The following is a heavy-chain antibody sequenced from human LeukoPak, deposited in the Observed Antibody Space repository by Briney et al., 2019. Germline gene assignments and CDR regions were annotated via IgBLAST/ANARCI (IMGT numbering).Heavy chain of an antibody. J-gene: IGHJ4*02. CDR3: ARDRAPHSSSWYGYFDY. CDR2: IIPIFGTA. V-gene: IGHV1-69*05. CDR1: GGTFSSHA. D-gene: IGHD6-13*01. Sequence: SVKVSRKPSGGTFSSHAITWVRQAPGQGLEWMGGIIPIFGTANYAQKFQGRVTITTDESTSTAYMELSSLRSEDTAVYYCARDRAPHSSSWYGYFDYWGQGTLVTVSS.